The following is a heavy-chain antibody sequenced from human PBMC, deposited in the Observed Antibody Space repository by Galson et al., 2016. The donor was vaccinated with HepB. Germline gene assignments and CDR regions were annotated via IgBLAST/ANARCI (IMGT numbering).Heavy chain of an antibody. D-gene: IGHD1-26*01. CDR2: ISSGSSYI. Sequence: SLRLSCAASGFTFRSYRMNWVRQAPGKGLEWVSSISSGSSYIYDADPVKGRFTISRDNAKNSLYLQMNSLRAEDTAVYYCVRDRTYSGSYLDAFDIWGQGTMVTVSS. CDR1: GFTFRSYR. CDR3: VRDRTYSGSYLDAFDI. J-gene: IGHJ3*02. V-gene: IGHV3-21*01.